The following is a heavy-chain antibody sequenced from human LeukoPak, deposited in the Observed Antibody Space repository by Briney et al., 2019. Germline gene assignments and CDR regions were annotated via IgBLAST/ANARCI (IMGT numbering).Heavy chain of an antibody. V-gene: IGHV3-21*04. Sequence: GGSLRLSCAAAGFAFNSHAMAWVRQAPGKGLEWISLISSSGHGTFYADSVKGRFTISRDSAKNSVSLQLSSLTAEDTAVYYCARGRRGSYYTFQVWGQGTLVSVSS. CDR1: GFAFNSHA. CDR2: ISSSGHGT. J-gene: IGHJ4*02. CDR3: ARGRRGSYYTFQV. D-gene: IGHD3-16*01.